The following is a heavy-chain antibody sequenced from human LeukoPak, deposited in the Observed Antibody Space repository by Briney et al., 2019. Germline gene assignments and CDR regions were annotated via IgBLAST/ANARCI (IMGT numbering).Heavy chain of an antibody. D-gene: IGHD6-13*01. CDR3: ARGLAAAGTFAFDI. V-gene: IGHV3-53*01. CDR1: GFTVSSNY. CDR2: IYSGGST. J-gene: IGHJ3*02. Sequence: GGSLRLSCAASGFTVSSNYMSWVRQAPGKGLEWVSVIYSGGSTYYADSVKGRFTISRDNSKNTLYLQMNSLRAEDTAVYHCARGLAAAGTFAFDIWGQGTMVTVSS.